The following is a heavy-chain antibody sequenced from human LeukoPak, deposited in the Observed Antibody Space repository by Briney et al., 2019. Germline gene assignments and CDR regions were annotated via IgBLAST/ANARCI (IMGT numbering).Heavy chain of an antibody. J-gene: IGHJ6*02. CDR3: AKATSQYYYYGMDV. Sequence: GGSLRLSCAASGFRFSNYAMSWVRQAPGKGLEWVSYISGSGGRTHNADSVKGRFTISRDNSKNTLYLQMNSLRAEDTALYYCAKATSQYYYYGMDVWGRRTTVTVSS. D-gene: IGHD4-11*01. CDR1: GFRFSNYA. CDR2: ISGSGGRT. V-gene: IGHV3-23*01.